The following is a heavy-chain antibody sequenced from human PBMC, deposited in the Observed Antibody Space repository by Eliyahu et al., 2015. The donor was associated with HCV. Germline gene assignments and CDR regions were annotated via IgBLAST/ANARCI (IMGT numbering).Heavy chain of an antibody. D-gene: IGHD2-15*01. V-gene: IGHV4-4*07. CDR3: AREKCNSGGCPIDY. J-gene: IGHJ4*02. CDR1: GGSISTYY. Sequence: QVQLQESGPGLVKPSETLSLTCTVSGGSISTYYWSWIRQPAGKGLEWIGRIYSSGSTNYNPSLKSRVTMSVDTSKNQFSLKLSSVTAADTAVYYCAREKCNSGGCPIDYWGQGTLVTVSS. CDR2: IYSSGST.